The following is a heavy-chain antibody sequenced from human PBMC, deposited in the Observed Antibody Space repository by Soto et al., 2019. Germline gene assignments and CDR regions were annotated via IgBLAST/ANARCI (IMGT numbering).Heavy chain of an antibody. J-gene: IGHJ4*02. Sequence: QLQLQESGPGLVKPSETLSLTCTVSGGSISSTTYYWGWIRQPPGKGLEWIGSIYYTGSTHYNPALRSRVTFSVDTSKNQFSLKLSSVTAADTPVYYCARHPTIAELMVYATHYFDHWGQGTLVTVSS. CDR1: GGSISSTTYY. CDR2: IYYTGST. V-gene: IGHV4-39*01. D-gene: IGHD2-8*01. CDR3: ARHPTIAELMVYATHYFDH.